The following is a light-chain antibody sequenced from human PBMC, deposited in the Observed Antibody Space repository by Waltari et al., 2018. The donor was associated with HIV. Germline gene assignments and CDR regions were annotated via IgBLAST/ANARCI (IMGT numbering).Light chain of an antibody. J-gene: IGLJ2*01. Sequence: QSVLTQPHSVSGAPGQRVTISCTGNSSNIGAGYDVPWYQHLPGTAPKLLIYGNTNRPSGVPDRFSGPKSGTSATLVITGLQAEDEADYHCQSYDISLSAWVFGGGTKLTVL. CDR3: QSYDISLSAWV. CDR1: SSNIGAGYD. CDR2: GNT. V-gene: IGLV1-40*01.